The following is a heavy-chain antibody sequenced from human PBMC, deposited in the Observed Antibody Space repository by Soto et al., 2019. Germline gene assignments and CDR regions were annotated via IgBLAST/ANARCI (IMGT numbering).Heavy chain of an antibody. CDR3: ARGPDYGDYYYYGMDV. D-gene: IGHD4-17*01. V-gene: IGHV4-4*07. CDR2: IYTSGST. CDR1: GGSISSYY. J-gene: IGHJ6*02. Sequence: SETLSLTCTVSGGSISSYYWSWIRQPAGKGLEWIGRIYTSGSTNYNPSLKSRVTMSVDTSKNQFSLKLSSVTAADTAVYYCARGPDYGDYYYYGMDVWGQGTTVTVSS.